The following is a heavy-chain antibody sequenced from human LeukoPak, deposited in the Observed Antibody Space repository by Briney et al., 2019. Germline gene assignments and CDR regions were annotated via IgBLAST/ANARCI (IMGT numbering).Heavy chain of an antibody. D-gene: IGHD1-26*01. CDR3: ARRLGATQPYFDF. J-gene: IGHJ4*02. V-gene: IGHV5-51*01. CDR1: GYRFTSYW. Sequence: GESLKISCKASGYRFTSYWIGWVRQMPGKGLGCMGIIHPGDSEIRYSPSFRGQVTISVDKSISTAYLQWSGLKASDTAIYYCARRLGATQPYFDFWGQGALITVSS. CDR2: IHPGDSEI.